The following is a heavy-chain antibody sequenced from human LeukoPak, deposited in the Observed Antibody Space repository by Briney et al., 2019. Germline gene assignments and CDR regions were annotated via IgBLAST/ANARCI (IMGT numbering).Heavy chain of an antibody. Sequence: SQTLSLTCTVSGASISSAGYYWSWIHQNPGQGLEYIGYIYYSGSTDYNPSLKSRVTISADPAKNQFSLKLNSVTAADTAMYYCALVYCDNTRCYIGTFDIWGQGTMVTVSS. J-gene: IGHJ3*02. CDR3: ALVYCDNTRCYIGTFDI. CDR2: IYYSGST. V-gene: IGHV4-31*03. D-gene: IGHD2-2*01. CDR1: GASISSAGYY.